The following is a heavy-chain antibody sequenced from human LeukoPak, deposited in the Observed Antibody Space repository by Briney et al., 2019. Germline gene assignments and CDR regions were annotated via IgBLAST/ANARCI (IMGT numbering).Heavy chain of an antibody. CDR2: ICYDGSNK. CDR3: ATSLVVLRTHEVFDI. V-gene: IGHV3-30*02. Sequence: GGSLTLPCLPSVFTLNEYGMHWVRQAPGTGLEGMAFICYDGSNKYYADSMKRRFTTLRDNSKNTVYLQRNSLRAEDTAVYYCATSLVVLRTHEVFDIWRQGTMATVSS. J-gene: IGHJ3*02. D-gene: IGHD3-22*01. CDR1: VFTLNEYG.